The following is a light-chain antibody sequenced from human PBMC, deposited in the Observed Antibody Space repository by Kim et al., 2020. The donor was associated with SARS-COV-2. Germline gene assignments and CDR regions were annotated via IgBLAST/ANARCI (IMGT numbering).Light chain of an antibody. CDR3: QQLKTYPQT. J-gene: IGKJ2*01. CDR2: VAS. CDR1: QDINNY. V-gene: IGKV1-9*01. Sequence: SASVADSVTIPCRSSQDINNYLAWYQLKPGKAPKLLIYVASTLQSGVPSRFRGSGSGTDFTLTISSLQPEDFATYYCQQLKTYPQTFGQGTKLEI.